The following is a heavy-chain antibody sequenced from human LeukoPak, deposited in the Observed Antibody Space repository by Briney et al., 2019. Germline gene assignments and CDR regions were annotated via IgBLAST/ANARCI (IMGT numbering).Heavy chain of an antibody. CDR2: ISWNSGSI. Sequence: QPGGSLRLSCAASGFTFDDYAMHWVRQAPGKGLEWVSGISWNSGSIGYADSVKGRFTISRDSAKNSLYLQMNSLRAEDMVLYYCAKGMGNNYYDSSGYYALFDYWGQGTLVTVSS. CDR3: AKGMGNNYYDSSGYYALFDY. CDR1: GFTFDDYA. D-gene: IGHD3-22*01. J-gene: IGHJ4*02. V-gene: IGHV3-9*03.